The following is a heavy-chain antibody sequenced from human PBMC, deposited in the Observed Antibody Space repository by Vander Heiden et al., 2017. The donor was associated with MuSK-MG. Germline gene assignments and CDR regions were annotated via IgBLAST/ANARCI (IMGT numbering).Heavy chain of an antibody. CDR1: GYSFTSYW. D-gene: IGHD1-1*01. CDR3: ARTSGTTNFYYYGMDV. J-gene: IGHJ6*02. V-gene: IGHV5-51*03. CDR2: IYPGDADT. Sequence: EVQLVQSGAEMKKPGESLKISCKGSGYSFTSYWIGWVRQMSGKGLEWMGIIYPGDADTRYSPSFQGQVTISADKSITTAYLQWSSLKASDTAMYYCARTSGTTNFYYYGMDVWGQGTTVTVSS.